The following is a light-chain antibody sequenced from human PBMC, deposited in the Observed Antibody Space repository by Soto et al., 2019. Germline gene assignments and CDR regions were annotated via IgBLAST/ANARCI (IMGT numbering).Light chain of an antibody. V-gene: IGLV2-14*01. CDR2: EVD. CDR3: SSYIMRSTLRV. Sequence: ALTQPASVSGSPGQTITISCTGTSSDIGASNFVSWFQQHPGQAPKLIISEVDNRPSGVSNRFSGSRSGNTASLTISGLLAEDEADYYGSSYIMRSTLRVFGTETKVTVL. CDR1: SSDIGASNF. J-gene: IGLJ1*01.